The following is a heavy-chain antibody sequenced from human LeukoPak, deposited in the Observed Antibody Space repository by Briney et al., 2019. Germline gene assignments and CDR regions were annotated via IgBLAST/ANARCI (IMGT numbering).Heavy chain of an antibody. CDR1: GFTFSDYY. CDR2: LSSSGSTK. CDR3: YRRIDQPPAIVSYCIDV. J-gene: IGHJ6*02. Sequence: GESLRLSCAASGFTFSDYYMIWMRQARGKGLEWGSYLSSSGSTKYYAESVRGRFTISGDNAKNSLYLQMHSLRAEDTAVYYCYRRIDQPPAIVSYCIDVWGQGTTVTVSS. D-gene: IGHD1-26*01. V-gene: IGHV3-11*01.